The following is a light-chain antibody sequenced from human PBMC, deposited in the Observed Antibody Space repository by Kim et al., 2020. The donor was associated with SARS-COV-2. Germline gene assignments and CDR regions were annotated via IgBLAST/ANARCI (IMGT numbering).Light chain of an antibody. CDR2: DAS. CDR1: QSISRW. V-gene: IGKV1-5*01. Sequence: VSVGDRVTITCRARQSISRWLAWYQQKPGKAPKPLSYDASSLESGVPSRFSCSRSGTEFTLTISSLQPDDFATYYCQQYISYPLPFGGGTKVEIK. CDR3: QQYISYPLP. J-gene: IGKJ4*01.